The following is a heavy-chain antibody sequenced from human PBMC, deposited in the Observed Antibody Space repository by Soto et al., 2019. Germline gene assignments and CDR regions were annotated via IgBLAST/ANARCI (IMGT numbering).Heavy chain of an antibody. Sequence: QVQLVESGGGVVQPGWSLRLSCAASGFTFSSYGMHWVRQAPGKGLEWVAVISYDGSNKYYADSVKGRFTISRDNSKNTLYLQMNSLRAEDTAVYYCAKDLRGGDWYFDLWGRGTLVTVSS. V-gene: IGHV3-30*18. CDR2: ISYDGSNK. D-gene: IGHD2-15*01. CDR1: GFTFSSYG. J-gene: IGHJ2*01. CDR3: AKDLRGGDWYFDL.